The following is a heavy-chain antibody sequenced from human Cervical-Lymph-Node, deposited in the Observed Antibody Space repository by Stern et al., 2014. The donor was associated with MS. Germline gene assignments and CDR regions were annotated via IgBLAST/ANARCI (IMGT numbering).Heavy chain of an antibody. D-gene: IGHD1-26*01. CDR3: SRHLGSHESGWFDP. Sequence: HVQLVQSGAEVKKPGSSVKVSCQASGGTLISYPISWVRQAPGQGLEWLGGIMPVLGTSNYAHKLQGRVTVTADESTTTVYMELSSLKSEDAAVYYCSRHLGSHESGWFDPWGQGTLVTVSS. J-gene: IGHJ5*02. CDR1: GGTLISYP. CDR2: IMPVLGTS. V-gene: IGHV1-69*12.